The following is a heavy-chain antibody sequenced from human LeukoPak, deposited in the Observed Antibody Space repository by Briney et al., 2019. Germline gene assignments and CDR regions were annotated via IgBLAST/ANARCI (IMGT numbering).Heavy chain of an antibody. D-gene: IGHD3-10*01. V-gene: IGHV3-74*01. CDR1: GFTFSSYW. CDR2: INSDGSST. CDR3: AREGELLYAVWDLDP. J-gene: IGHJ5*02. Sequence: PGGSLRLSCAASGFTFSSYWMHWVRQAPGKGLVWVSRINSDGSSTSYADSLKGRFTISRDNAKITLYLQLNSLRAEDTAVYYCAREGELLYAVWDLDPWGQGTLVTVSS.